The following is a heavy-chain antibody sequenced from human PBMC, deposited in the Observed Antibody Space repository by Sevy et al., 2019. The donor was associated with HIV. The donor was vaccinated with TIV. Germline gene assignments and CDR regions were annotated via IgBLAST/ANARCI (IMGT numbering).Heavy chain of an antibody. V-gene: IGHV3-15*01. CDR2: IKGKIYDGTI. CDR1: GFTFSNAW. J-gene: IGHJ4*01. Sequence: GGYLRLSCAASGFTFSNAWMSWVRQAPGKGLEWVGRIKGKIYDGTIDYAAPVKGRFSISRDDSKNTLYLQMNSLKTEDTAVYYCTTASWSQEDYYNYWGHGTLVTVSS. CDR3: TTASWSQEDYYNY. D-gene: IGHD6-13*01.